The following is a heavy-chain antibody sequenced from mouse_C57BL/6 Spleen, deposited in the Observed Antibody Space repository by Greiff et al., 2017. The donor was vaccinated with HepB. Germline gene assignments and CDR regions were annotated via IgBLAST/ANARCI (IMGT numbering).Heavy chain of an antibody. Sequence: VQLQQSGAELVKPGASVKLSCKASGYTFTSYWMQWVKQRPGQGLEWIGEIDPSDSYTNYNQKFKGKATLTVDTSSSTAYMQLSSLTSEDSAVYYCARSPPHYGSSYVGYFDYWGQGTTLTVSS. J-gene: IGHJ2*01. CDR3: ARSPPHYGSSYVGYFDY. D-gene: IGHD1-1*01. CDR2: IDPSDSYT. V-gene: IGHV1-50*01. CDR1: GYTFTSYW.